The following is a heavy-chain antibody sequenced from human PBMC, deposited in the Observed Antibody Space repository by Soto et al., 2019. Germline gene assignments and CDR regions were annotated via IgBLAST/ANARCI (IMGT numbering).Heavy chain of an antibody. D-gene: IGHD1-1*01. CDR1: GYTFTGYY. J-gene: IGHJ6*04. Sequence: ASVKVSCKASGYTFTGYYMHWVRQAPGQGLEWMGWINPNSGGTNYAQKFQGWVTMTRDTSISTAYMELSRLRSDDSAVYYCARDWSTTGSDYNGMDVWGKGTTVTVSS. CDR3: ARDWSTTGSDYNGMDV. V-gene: IGHV1-2*04. CDR2: INPNSGGT.